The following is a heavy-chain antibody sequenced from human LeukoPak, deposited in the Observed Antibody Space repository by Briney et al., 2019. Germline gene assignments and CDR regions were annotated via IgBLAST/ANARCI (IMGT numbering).Heavy chain of an antibody. Sequence: PSETQSLTCTVSVGSISSYYWSWIRQPPGKGLEWIWYICCRGSTNYNPPLKSRVTLLLDQSKNHSSLKPTSVTAADTAVYYCASRSPLSESSGYPYFFDYRGEGTQVTVSS. CDR3: ASRSPLSESSGYPYFFDY. V-gene: IGHV4-59*08. CDR1: VGSISSYY. CDR2: ICCRGST. J-gene: IGHJ4*02. D-gene: IGHD3-22*01.